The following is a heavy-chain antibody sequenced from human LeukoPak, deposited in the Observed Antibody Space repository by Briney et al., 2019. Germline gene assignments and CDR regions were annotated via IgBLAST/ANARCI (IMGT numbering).Heavy chain of an antibody. Sequence: PGGSLRLSCAPSGFTFSSYAMSWVRQAPGKGLEWVSAISGSGGSTYYADSVKGRFTISRDNSKNTLYLQMNSLRAEDTAVYYCAKVRSGSYFFDSNKHNWFDPWGQGTLVTVSS. CDR2: ISGSGGST. V-gene: IGHV3-23*01. CDR3: AKVRSGSYFFDSNKHNWFDP. CDR1: GFTFSSYA. J-gene: IGHJ5*02. D-gene: IGHD1-26*01.